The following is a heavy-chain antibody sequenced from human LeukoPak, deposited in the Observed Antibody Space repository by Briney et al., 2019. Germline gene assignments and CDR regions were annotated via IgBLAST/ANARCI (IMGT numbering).Heavy chain of an antibody. J-gene: IGHJ6*02. CDR2: INPNSGGT. CDR3: ARDWRAAGTYDYYYGMDV. D-gene: IGHD6-13*01. Sequence: GASVKVSCKASGYTFTGYYMHWVRQAPGQGLEWMGWINPNSGGTNYAQKLQGRVTMTTDTSTSTAYMELRSLRSDDTAVYYCARDWRAAGTYDYYYGMDVWGQGTTVTVSS. CDR1: GYTFTGYY. V-gene: IGHV1-2*02.